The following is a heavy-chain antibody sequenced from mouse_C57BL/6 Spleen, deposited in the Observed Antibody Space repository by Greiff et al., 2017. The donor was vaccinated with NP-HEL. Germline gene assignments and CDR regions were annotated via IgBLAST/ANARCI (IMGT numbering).Heavy chain of an antibody. Sequence: VQLQQSGAELVRPGTSVKVSCKASGYAFTNYLIEWVKQRPGQGLEWIGVINPGSGGTNYNEKFKGKATLTADKSSSTAYMQLSSLTSEDSAVYVCARGDYDVAWFAYWGQGTLVTVSA. CDR3: ARGDYDVAWFAY. CDR2: INPGSGGT. CDR1: GYAFTNYL. D-gene: IGHD2-4*01. V-gene: IGHV1-54*01. J-gene: IGHJ3*01.